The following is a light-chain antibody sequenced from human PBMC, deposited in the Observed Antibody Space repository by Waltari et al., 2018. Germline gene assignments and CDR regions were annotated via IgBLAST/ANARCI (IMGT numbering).Light chain of an antibody. V-gene: IGLV3-19*01. CDR3: NSRDSSGNLVV. J-gene: IGLJ2*01. CDR1: RLRSYY. Sequence: SSELTQDPAVSVALGQTVRITCQGDRLRSYYASWYQQKPGQAPVLVIYGKNNRPSGIPVRFSGSSSGNTASLTITGAQAEDEADYYCNSRDSSGNLVVFGGGTKLTVL. CDR2: GKN.